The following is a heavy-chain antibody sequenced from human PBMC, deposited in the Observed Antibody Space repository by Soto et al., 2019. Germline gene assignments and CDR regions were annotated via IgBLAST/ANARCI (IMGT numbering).Heavy chain of an antibody. D-gene: IGHD1-20*01. V-gene: IGHV1-69*13. J-gene: IGHJ6*01. CDR2: IIPIFGTA. CDR1: RVAFSRFI. Sequence: SVKVSCKASRVAFSRFIVTWVRQAPGLGLEWVGGIIPIFGTANYAQKFQGRVTITADESTSTSYMEVNNLRSEDTAVYYCAKVRYTSSIGNYY. CDR3: AKVRYTSSIGNYY.